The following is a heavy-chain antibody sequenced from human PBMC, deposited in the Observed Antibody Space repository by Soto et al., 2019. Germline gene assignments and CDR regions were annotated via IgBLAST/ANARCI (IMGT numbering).Heavy chain of an antibody. D-gene: IGHD3-10*01. Sequence: SETLSGTCAVFGGSFSGYYWSWIRQPPGKGLEWIGEINHSGSTNYNPSIKSRVTISVDTSKNQFSLKLSSVTAADTAVYYCARVSGIYYYGMDVWGQGTTVT. V-gene: IGHV4-34*01. CDR1: GGSFSGYY. J-gene: IGHJ6*02. CDR2: INHSGST. CDR3: ARVSGIYYYGMDV.